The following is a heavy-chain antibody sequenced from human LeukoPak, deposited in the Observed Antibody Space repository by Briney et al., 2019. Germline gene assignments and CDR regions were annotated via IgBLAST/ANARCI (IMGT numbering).Heavy chain of an antibody. CDR1: GGSFSSGDYY. D-gene: IGHD6-13*01. J-gene: IGHJ4*02. Sequence: PSETLSLTCTVSGGSFSSGDYYWSWIRQPPGKGLEWIAYIYYSGSTYYNPSLKSRVSISVDTSKNQFALKLSSVTAADTAVYYCARGDSSSWSFKIWGQGTLVTVSS. CDR2: IYYSGST. V-gene: IGHV4-30-4*01. CDR3: ARGDSSSWSFKI.